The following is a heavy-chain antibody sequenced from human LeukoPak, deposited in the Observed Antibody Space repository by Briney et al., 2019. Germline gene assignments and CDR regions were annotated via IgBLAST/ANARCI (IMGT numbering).Heavy chain of an antibody. V-gene: IGHV4-39*01. CDR2: IYYSGST. Sequence: SETLSLTCTVSGGSISSSSYYWGWIRQPPGKGLEWIGSIYYSGSTYYNPSLKSRVTISVDTSKNQFSLKLSSVTAADTAVYYCARHKPRPGAAARSYYYYYYIDVWGKGTTATVSS. CDR1: GGSISSSSYY. J-gene: IGHJ6*03. CDR3: ARHKPRPGAAARSYYYYYYIDV. D-gene: IGHD7-27*01.